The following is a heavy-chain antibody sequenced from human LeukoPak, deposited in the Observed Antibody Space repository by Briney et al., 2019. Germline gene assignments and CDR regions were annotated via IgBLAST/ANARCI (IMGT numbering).Heavy chain of an antibody. J-gene: IGHJ4*02. Sequence: PGGSLRLSCAASGFTFSSYETNRVRQAPGKGLELVSYISSGGSTIYYADSVKGRFTISRDNAKNSLYLQMNSLRAEDTAVYYCARDQMAGIATAGPPAFDYWGQGTLVTVSS. CDR3: ARDQMAGIATAGPPAFDY. CDR2: ISSGGSTI. CDR1: GFTFSSYE. V-gene: IGHV3-48*03. D-gene: IGHD6-13*01.